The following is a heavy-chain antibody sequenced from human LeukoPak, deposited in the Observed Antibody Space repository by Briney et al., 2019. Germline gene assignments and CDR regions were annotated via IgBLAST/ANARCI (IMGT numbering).Heavy chain of an antibody. D-gene: IGHD6-19*01. Sequence: GGSLRLSCAASGFTFNTYWMTWVRQTPGKGLEWVSGISGSGVSTYYADSVKGRFAISRDNSKNTVYLQMNSLRAEDTAVYYCAKGYSSGWFRYYYYMDVWGKGTTVTISS. CDR2: ISGSGVST. CDR3: AKGYSSGWFRYYYYMDV. V-gene: IGHV3-23*01. CDR1: GFTFNTYW. J-gene: IGHJ6*03.